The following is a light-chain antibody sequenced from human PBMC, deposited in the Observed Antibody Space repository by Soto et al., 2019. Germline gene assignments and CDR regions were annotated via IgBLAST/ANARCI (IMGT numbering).Light chain of an antibody. V-gene: IGKV3-11*01. J-gene: IGKJ1*01. CDR1: QSVGSK. CDR3: QQRSNWPWA. CDR2: DAS. Sequence: EIVLTQSPGTLSLSPGERATLSCRASQSVGSKLAWYQQRPGQAPRLLIYDASNRATGIPARFSGSGSGTDFTLTISSLEPEDFAVYYCQQRSNWPWAFGQGTKVDIK.